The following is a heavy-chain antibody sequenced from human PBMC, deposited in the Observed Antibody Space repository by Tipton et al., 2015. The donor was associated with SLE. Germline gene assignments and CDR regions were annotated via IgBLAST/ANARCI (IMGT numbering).Heavy chain of an antibody. CDR3: ARGWGDNWFDP. D-gene: IGHD6-19*01. CDR1: GGSISSSSYY. V-gene: IGHV4-39*01. CDR2: IYYSGNT. J-gene: IGHJ5*02. Sequence: LRLSCTVSGGSISSSSYYWGWIRQPPGKGLEWIGSIYYSGNTYYNPSLKSRVTISVDTSKNQFSLKLSSVTAADTAVYYCARGWGDNWFDPWGQGTLVTVSS.